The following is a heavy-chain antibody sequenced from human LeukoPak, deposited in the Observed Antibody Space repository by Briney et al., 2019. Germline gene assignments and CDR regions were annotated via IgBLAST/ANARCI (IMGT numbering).Heavy chain of an antibody. D-gene: IGHD5-24*01. V-gene: IGHV3-74*01. J-gene: IGHJ4*02. CDR3: ARATRWLQPDY. Sequence: GGSLRLSCAASGFTSSSYWMHWVRQAPGKGLVWVSRINSDGSSTSYADSVKGRFTISRDNAKNTLYLQMNSLRAEDTAVYYCARATRWLQPDYWGQGTLVTVSS. CDR2: INSDGSST. CDR1: GFTSSSYW.